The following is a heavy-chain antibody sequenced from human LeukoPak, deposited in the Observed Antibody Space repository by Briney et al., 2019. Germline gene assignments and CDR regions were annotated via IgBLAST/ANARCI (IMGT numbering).Heavy chain of an antibody. V-gene: IGHV3-7*01. J-gene: IGHJ4*02. CDR3: ARGGYYSTFAY. CDR1: GFTFSGYW. Sequence: GGSLRLSCAASGFTFSGYWMSWVRLAPGKGLEWMANIKQDGSERYYVDSVKGRFTISRDNAKNSLFLQMSSLRAEDTAVYYCARGGYYSTFAYWGQGILVTVSS. D-gene: IGHD3-22*01. CDR2: IKQDGSER.